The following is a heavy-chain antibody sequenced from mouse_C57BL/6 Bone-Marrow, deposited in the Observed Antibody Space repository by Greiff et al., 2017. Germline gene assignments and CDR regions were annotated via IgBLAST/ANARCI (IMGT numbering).Heavy chain of an antibody. CDR1: GYTFTSYG. J-gene: IGHJ3*01. CDR3: ARCDDGAY. CDR2: IYPRSGNT. Sequence: VKLVESGAELARPGASVKLSCKASGYTFTSYGISWVKQRTGQGLEWIGEIYPRSGNTYYNEKFKGKATLTADKASSTAYMELRSLTSEDSAVYFCARCDDGAYWGQGTLVTVSA. D-gene: IGHD2-12*01. V-gene: IGHV1-81*01.